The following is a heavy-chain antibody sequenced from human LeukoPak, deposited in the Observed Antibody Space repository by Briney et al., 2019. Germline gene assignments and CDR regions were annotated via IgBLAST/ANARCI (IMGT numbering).Heavy chain of an antibody. Sequence: SETLSLICTVSGGSTNSFFWSWIRQPPGKELEWIGYISYSGTTKYNPSLESRVTISLDRSKNQFSLKLTSVTAADTAVYYCARDYYSRFDPWAREPWSPSPQ. CDR3: ARDYYSRFDP. CDR1: GGSTNSFF. D-gene: IGHD4-11*01. V-gene: IGHV4-59*01. CDR2: ISYSGTT. J-gene: IGHJ5*02.